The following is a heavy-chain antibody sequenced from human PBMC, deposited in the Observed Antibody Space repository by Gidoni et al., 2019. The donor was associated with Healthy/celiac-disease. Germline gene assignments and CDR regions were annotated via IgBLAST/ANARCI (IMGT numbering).Heavy chain of an antibody. CDR1: GFTFSSYA. V-gene: IGHV3-23*01. CDR2: ISGSVGST. Sequence: EVQLLESGGGLVQPGGSLRLSFAASGFTFSSYAMSWVRQAPGKGLEGVSAISGSVGSTYYADSVKGRFTSSRDNSKNTLYLQMNSLRAEDTAVYYCAKDKGRYGGTRTFDYWGQGTLVAVSS. CDR3: AKDKGRYGGTRTFDY. D-gene: IGHD2-15*01. J-gene: IGHJ4*02.